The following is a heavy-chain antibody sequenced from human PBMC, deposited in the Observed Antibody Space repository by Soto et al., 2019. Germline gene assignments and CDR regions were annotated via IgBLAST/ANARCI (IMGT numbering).Heavy chain of an antibody. D-gene: IGHD5-18*01. V-gene: IGHV3-74*01. CDR3: AAIQLWLPGIDY. Sequence: EVQLVESGGGLVEPGGSLRLSCVASGFTFSNYWMHWVRQVPGKGLVWVSRINSDGSTTSYAESVKGRFTISRDNAKNTLYLQMNSLRAEDTALYYCAAIQLWLPGIDYWGQGTLVTVSS. CDR2: INSDGSTT. J-gene: IGHJ4*01. CDR1: GFTFSNYW.